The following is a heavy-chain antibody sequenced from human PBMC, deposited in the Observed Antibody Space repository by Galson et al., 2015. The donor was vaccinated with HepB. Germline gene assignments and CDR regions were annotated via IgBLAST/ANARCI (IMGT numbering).Heavy chain of an antibody. CDR1: GGTLSSYT. D-gene: IGHD6-13*01. CDR3: ARDIAAAGTLAAYYYFDY. CDR2: IIPILGIA. V-gene: IGHV1-69*04. J-gene: IGHJ4*02. Sequence: SVKVSCKASGGTLSSYTISWVRQAPGQGLEWMGRIIPILGIANYAQKFQGRVTITADKSTSTAYMELSSPRSEDTAVYYCARDIAAAGTLAAYYYFDYWGQGTLVTVSS.